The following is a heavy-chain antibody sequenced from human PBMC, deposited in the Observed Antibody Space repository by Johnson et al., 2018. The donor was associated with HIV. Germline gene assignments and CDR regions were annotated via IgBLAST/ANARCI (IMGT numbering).Heavy chain of an antibody. CDR1: GFTVSSYY. CDR2: VFSGDNT. J-gene: IGHJ3*02. CDR3: ARGRKTVTTVRPSAFDI. Sequence: VQLVESGGGLVQPGGSLRLSCAASGFTVSSYYMSWVRQAPGKGLEWVSIVFSGDNTYYADSVKGRFTISRDNSKNTLYLQMNSLRAEDTAVYYCARGRKTVTTVRPSAFDIWGQGTMVTVSS. V-gene: IGHV3-66*01. D-gene: IGHD4-17*01.